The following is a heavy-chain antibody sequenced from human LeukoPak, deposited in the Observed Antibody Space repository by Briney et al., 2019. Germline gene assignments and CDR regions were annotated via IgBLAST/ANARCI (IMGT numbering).Heavy chain of an antibody. Sequence: GGSLRLSCAASGFTFSSYAMHWVRQAPGKGLEWVAVISYDGSNKYYADPVKGRFTISRDNSKNTLYLQMNSLRAEDTAVYYCAREGTMNGPFDIWGQGTMVTVSS. CDR2: ISYDGSNK. J-gene: IGHJ3*02. D-gene: IGHD2-8*01. CDR1: GFTFSSYA. CDR3: AREGTMNGPFDI. V-gene: IGHV3-30*04.